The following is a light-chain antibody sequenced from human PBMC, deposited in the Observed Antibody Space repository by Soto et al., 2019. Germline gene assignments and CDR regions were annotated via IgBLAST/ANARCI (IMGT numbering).Light chain of an antibody. Sequence: SYELTQPPSVSVAPGQTASITCGGNVIGSISVHWYQQKPGQAPVLVVFDDSDRPSGIPERFSGSNSRNTGTLTISRVEAGDEGDYYCQVWDSSSDHVIFGGGTQLPS. CDR1: VIGSIS. CDR2: DDS. J-gene: IGLJ2*01. V-gene: IGLV3-21*02. CDR3: QVWDSSSDHVI.